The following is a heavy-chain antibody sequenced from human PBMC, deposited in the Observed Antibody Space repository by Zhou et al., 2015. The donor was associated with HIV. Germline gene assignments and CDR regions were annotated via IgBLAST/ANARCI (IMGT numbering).Heavy chain of an antibody. J-gene: IGHJ5*02. Sequence: QVHVEQSGAEVKKPGASVKVSCKTSGYRFITYYIHWVRLAPGQRLEWMGWINPDSGATNYAQKFQGRVTMTRDTPVSTAYMELAWLTSDDTAVYYCAMGLIGYCSGGSCYYQGFDPWGQGTLVTVSS. CDR1: GYRFITYY. CDR3: AMGLIGYCSGGSCYYQGFDP. D-gene: IGHD2-15*01. CDR2: INPDSGAT. V-gene: IGHV1-2*02.